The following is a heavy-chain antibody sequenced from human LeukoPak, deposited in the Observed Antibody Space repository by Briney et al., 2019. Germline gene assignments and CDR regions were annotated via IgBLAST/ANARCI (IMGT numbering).Heavy chain of an antibody. Sequence: ASVKVSCKASGYTLTGYYMHWVRQAPGQGLEWMGRINPNSGGTNYAQKFQGRVTLTRDTSISTAYMELSKLRSDDTAVYYCARADIVATKDYWGQGTLVTVSS. CDR2: INPNSGGT. J-gene: IGHJ4*02. D-gene: IGHD2-21*01. CDR1: GYTLTGYY. V-gene: IGHV1-2*06. CDR3: ARADIVATKDY.